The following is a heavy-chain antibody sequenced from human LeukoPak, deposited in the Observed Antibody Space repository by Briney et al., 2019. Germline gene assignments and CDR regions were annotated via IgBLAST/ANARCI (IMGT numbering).Heavy chain of an antibody. J-gene: IGHJ4*02. CDR3: ARGNYGDEEFYFDY. Sequence: SVKVSCKASGGTFSSYAISWVRQAPGQGLEWMGRIIPILGIANYAQKFQGRVTITADKSTSTAYVELSSLRSEDTAVYYCARGNYGDEEFYFDYWGQGTLVTVSS. V-gene: IGHV1-69*04. D-gene: IGHD4-17*01. CDR1: GGTFSSYA. CDR2: IIPILGIA.